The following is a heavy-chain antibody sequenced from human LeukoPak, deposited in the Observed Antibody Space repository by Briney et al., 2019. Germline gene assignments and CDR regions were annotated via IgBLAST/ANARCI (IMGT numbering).Heavy chain of an antibody. V-gene: IGHV1-2*06. CDR1: GYTFTGYY. J-gene: IGHJ4*02. D-gene: IGHD5-18*01. CDR2: INPNSGGT. Sequence: ASVKVSCKASGYTFTGYYMHWVRQAPGQGLEWMGRINPNSGGTNYARKFQGRVTMTRDTSISTAYMELSRLRSDDTAVYYCARAVDTAMVRGDYWGQGTLVTVSS. CDR3: ARAVDTAMVRGDY.